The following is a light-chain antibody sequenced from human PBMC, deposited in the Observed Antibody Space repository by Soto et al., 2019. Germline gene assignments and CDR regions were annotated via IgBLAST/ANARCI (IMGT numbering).Light chain of an antibody. Sequence: DIQMTQSPASLSASVGDRVTITCRTSQNINNCLNWYHQKPGKPPKLLIFAASTLQSGVPSRFSGGGSGTDFTLTINSLQPEDFATYYCQQTYSSSTFGPGTKVDTK. J-gene: IGKJ3*01. CDR1: QNINNC. V-gene: IGKV1-39*01. CDR3: QQTYSSST. CDR2: AAS.